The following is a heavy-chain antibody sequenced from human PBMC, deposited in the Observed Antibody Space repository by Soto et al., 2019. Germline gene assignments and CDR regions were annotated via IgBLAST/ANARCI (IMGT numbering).Heavy chain of an antibody. V-gene: IGHV3-30*03. CDR3: VGGQYYFDY. D-gene: IGHD3-10*01. J-gene: IGHJ4*02. Sequence: QVQLVESGGGVVQPGRSLRLSCAASGFPFTTYGMHWVREGPGKGLEWVAVISYDGSNKFYADSVKGRFTISRDNSKNTLYLQMSSLSPDDTALYYCVGGQYYFDYRGQGTLVSVSS. CDR2: ISYDGSNK. CDR1: GFPFTTYG.